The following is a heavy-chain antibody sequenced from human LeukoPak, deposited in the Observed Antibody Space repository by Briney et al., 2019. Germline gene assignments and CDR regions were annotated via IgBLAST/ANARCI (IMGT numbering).Heavy chain of an antibody. CDR3: ANISLDDAFDI. J-gene: IGHJ3*02. Sequence: GGSLRLSCVPSRFTFSRYAMSWVRQAPGTGVEWVSAISGSGGSKYYADSVKGLFTISRDNSKNTLYLQMNSLRAEDTAVYYCANISLDDAFDIWGQGTMVTVSS. CDR1: RFTFSRYA. CDR2: ISGSGGSK. V-gene: IGHV3-23*01.